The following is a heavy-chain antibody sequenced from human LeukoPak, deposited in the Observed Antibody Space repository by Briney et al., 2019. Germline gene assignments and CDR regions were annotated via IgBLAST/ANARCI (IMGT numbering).Heavy chain of an antibody. CDR1: GYTFTSYG. CDR3: ARDRVLRFLEWFPTGDYYYYYGMDV. J-gene: IGHJ6*02. Sequence: ASVKVSCKASGYTFTSYGISWVRQAPGQGLEWMGWISAYNGNTNYAQKLQGRVTMTTDTSTSTAYMELRSLRSDDTAVCYCARDRVLRFLEWFPTGDYYYYYGMDVWGQGTTVTVSS. D-gene: IGHD3-3*01. V-gene: IGHV1-18*01. CDR2: ISAYNGNT.